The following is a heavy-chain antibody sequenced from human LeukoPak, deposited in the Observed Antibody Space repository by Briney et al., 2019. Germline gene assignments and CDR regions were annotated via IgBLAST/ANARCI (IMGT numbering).Heavy chain of an antibody. V-gene: IGHV1-69*13. CDR2: IIPIFGTA. D-gene: IGHD3-3*01. J-gene: IGHJ5*02. CDR3: ARRRGLYYDFWSGYFNWFDP. Sequence: EASVTVSCTASGYTFTSYGISWVRQAPGQGLEWMGGIIPIFGTANYAQKFQGRVTITADESTSTAYMELSSLRSEDTAVYYCARRRGLYYDFWSGYFNWFDPWGQGTLVTVSS. CDR1: GYTFTSYG.